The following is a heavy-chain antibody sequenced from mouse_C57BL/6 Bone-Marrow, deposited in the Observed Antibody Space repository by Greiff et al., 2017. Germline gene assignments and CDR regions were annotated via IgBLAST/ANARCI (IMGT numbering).Heavy chain of an antibody. V-gene: IGHV5-17*01. J-gene: IGHJ4*01. CDR1: GFTFSDYG. CDR3: ASSYYGMDY. CDR2: ISSGSSTI. Sequence: DVTLVESGGGLVKPGGSLKLSCAASGFTFSDYGMHWVRQAPEKGLEWVAYISSGSSTIYYADTVKGRFTISRDNAKNTLFLQMTSLRSEDTAMYYCASSYYGMDYWGQGTSVTVSS.